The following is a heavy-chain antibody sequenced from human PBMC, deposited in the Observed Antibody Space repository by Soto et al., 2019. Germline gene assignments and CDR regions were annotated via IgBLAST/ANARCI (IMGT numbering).Heavy chain of an antibody. CDR2: ISTSGSTV. CDR3: ARTFVDGMAGFGP. Sequence: PGGSLRLSCAASRFTFSTYEMNWVRQAPGKGLEWVSYISTSGSTVYYADSVKGRFTISRDNTRNSLYLQMNSLRDEDTALYYCARTFVDGMAGFGPWRQGTLVTVSS. D-gene: IGHD2-15*01. J-gene: IGHJ5*02. V-gene: IGHV3-48*03. CDR1: RFTFSTYE.